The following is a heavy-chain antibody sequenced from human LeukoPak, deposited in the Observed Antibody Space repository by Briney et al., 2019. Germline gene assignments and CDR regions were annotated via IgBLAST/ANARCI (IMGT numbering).Heavy chain of an antibody. D-gene: IGHD1-26*01. CDR2: INPNSGGT. J-gene: IGHJ4*02. CDR1: GYTFTGYY. CDR3: ARDLVGAFLTFDY. Sequence: GASVKGSCKASGYTFTGYYMHWVRQAPGQGLEWMGWINPNSGGTNYAQKFQGRVTMTRDTSISTAYMELSRLRSDDTAVYYCARDLVGAFLTFDYWGQGTLVTVSS. V-gene: IGHV1-2*02.